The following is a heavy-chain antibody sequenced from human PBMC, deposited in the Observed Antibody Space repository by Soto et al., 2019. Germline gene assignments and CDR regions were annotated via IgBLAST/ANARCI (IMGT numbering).Heavy chain of an antibody. V-gene: IGHV3-23*01. CDR2: ISNTGGGT. Sequence: EVQLLDSGGGLVQPGGSLGLSCAASGFTFNNYAMNWVRQAPGMGLEWVATISNTGGGTYYADSGKGRFTISRDNSKNTLYLQMSSLRVEDTAVYYCAKDRLAGNFDYWGQGTQVTVSS. CDR3: AKDRLAGNFDY. J-gene: IGHJ4*02. CDR1: GFTFNNYA.